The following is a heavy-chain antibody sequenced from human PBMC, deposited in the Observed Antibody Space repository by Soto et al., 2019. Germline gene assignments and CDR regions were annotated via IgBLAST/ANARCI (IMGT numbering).Heavy chain of an antibody. CDR1: GFIFSSFE. J-gene: IGHJ6*02. D-gene: IGHD5-18*01. CDR2: ISSTGGTTV. CDR3: ARAHSGYRYGQDYYQYYTMDV. Sequence: EVQLVESGGGLVQPGGSLRLSCAGSGFIFSSFEMNWVRQAPGKGLEWVSYISSTGGTTVYYADSVKGRFTISRDDAKNSQYLQMNSLRAEDTAVYYCARAHSGYRYGQDYYQYYTMDVWGQGTTVTVSS. V-gene: IGHV3-48*03.